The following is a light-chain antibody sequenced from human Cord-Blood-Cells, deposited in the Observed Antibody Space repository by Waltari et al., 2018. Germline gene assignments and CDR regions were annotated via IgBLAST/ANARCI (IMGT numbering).Light chain of an antibody. CDR2: DVS. J-gene: IGLJ3*02. Sequence: QSALTQPASVYGSPGQSITISCTGTSSDVGGYNYVSWYQQPPGKAPKLMIYDVSNRPSGVSNRFSGSKSGNTASLTISGLQAEDEADYYCSSYTSSSTWVFGGGTKLTVL. V-gene: IGLV2-14*01. CDR3: SSYTSSSTWV. CDR1: SSDVGGYNY.